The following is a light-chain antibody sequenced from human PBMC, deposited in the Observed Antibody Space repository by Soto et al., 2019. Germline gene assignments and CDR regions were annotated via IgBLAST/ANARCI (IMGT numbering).Light chain of an antibody. V-gene: IGKV1D-12*01. CDR2: GAS. Sequence: DIQITHSPSSVSASIGDTVTITCRASQDISTLLAWYQQKPGKAPKLLIYGASTLESGVPSRFSGRGSGTDFTLTISSLQPEDFATYFCQQADSFPLTFGGGTKVDI. CDR1: QDISTL. J-gene: IGKJ4*01. CDR3: QQADSFPLT.